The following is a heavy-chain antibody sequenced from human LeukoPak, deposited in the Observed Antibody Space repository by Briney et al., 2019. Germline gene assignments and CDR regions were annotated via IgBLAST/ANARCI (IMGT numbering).Heavy chain of an antibody. CDR1: GGSISSSSYY. J-gene: IGHJ4*02. D-gene: IGHD2-15*01. CDR3: ARDERGCSGGSCYPGY. Sequence: PSETLSLTCTVSGGSISSSSYYWGWIRQPPGKGLEWIGSIYYSGSTYYNPSLKSRVTISVVTSKNQFSLKLSSVTAADTAVYYCARDERGCSGGSCYPGYWGQGTLVTVSS. V-gene: IGHV4-39*07. CDR2: IYYSGST.